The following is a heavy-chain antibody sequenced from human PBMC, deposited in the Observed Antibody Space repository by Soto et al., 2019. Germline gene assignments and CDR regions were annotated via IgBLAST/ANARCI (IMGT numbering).Heavy chain of an antibody. Sequence: GGFLRLSCAASGFTFSSYAMSWVRQAPGKGLEWVSAISGSGGSTYYADSVKGRFTISRDNSKNTLYLQMNSLRAEDTAVYYCAKVGGPIVVVPSMMDVWGQGTTVTVSS. CDR3: AKVGGPIVVVPSMMDV. J-gene: IGHJ6*02. V-gene: IGHV3-23*01. D-gene: IGHD2-2*01. CDR2: ISGSGGST. CDR1: GFTFSSYA.